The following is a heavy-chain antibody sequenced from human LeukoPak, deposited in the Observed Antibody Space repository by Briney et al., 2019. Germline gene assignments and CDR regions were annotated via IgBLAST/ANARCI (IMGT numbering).Heavy chain of an antibody. CDR3: AREKGSSGYYYDY. CDR1: GFTFSSYG. CDR2: ISGSGGST. J-gene: IGHJ4*02. V-gene: IGHV3-23*01. Sequence: GGSLRLSCAASGFTFSSYGMSWVRQAPGKGLEWVSAISGSGGSTYYADSVKGRFTISRDNSKNTLYLQMNSLRAEDTAVYYCAREKGSSGYYYDYWGQGTLVTVSS. D-gene: IGHD3-22*01.